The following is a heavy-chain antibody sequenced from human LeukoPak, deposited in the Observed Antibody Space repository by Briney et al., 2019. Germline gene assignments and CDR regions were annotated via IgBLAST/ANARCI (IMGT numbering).Heavy chain of an antibody. CDR2: ISYDVSYK. V-gene: IGHV3-30*03. CDR3: ARSRYFDGSGNQHFDY. D-gene: IGHD3-22*01. J-gene: IGHJ4*02. Sequence: PGRSLRLSCAASGFTFSGYGMHWVRQAPGKGLEWVAVISYDVSYKYYADSVKGRFTISRDNAKNTLYLQMNSLRVEDTAVYYCARSRYFDGSGNQHFDYWGQGTLVTVSS. CDR1: GFTFSGYG.